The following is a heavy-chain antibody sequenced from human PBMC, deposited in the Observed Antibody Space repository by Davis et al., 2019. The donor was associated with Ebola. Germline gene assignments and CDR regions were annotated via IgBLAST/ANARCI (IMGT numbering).Heavy chain of an antibody. CDR3: ARYRGGDYSFDY. V-gene: IGHV1-3*01. Sequence: AASVKVSCKASGYTFTSYAMHWVRQAPGQRLEWMGWINAGNGNTKYSQKFQGRVTITRDTSASTAYMELSSLRSEDTSVYYCARYRGGDYSFDYWGQGTLVTVSS. CDR2: INAGNGNT. CDR1: GYTFTSYA. J-gene: IGHJ4*02. D-gene: IGHD3-10*01.